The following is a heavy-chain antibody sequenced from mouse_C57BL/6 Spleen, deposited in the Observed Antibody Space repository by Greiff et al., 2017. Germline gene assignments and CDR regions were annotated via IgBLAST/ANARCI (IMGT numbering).Heavy chain of an antibody. CDR3: ARWGDDGYWFAY. CDR2: INPNNGGT. Sequence: EVQLQQSGPELVKPGASVKISCKASGYTFTDYYMNWVKQSHGKSLEWIGDINPNNGGTSYNQKFKGKATLTVDKSSSTAYMELRSLTSEDSAVYYCARWGDDGYWFAYWGQGTLVTVSA. J-gene: IGHJ3*01. V-gene: IGHV1-26*01. CDR1: GYTFTDYY. D-gene: IGHD2-3*01.